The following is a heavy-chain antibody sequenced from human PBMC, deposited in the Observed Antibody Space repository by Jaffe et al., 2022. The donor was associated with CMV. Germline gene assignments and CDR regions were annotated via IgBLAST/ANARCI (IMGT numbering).Heavy chain of an antibody. V-gene: IGHV4-39*01. CDR1: GGSISSSSYY. CDR2: IYYSGST. Sequence: QLQLQESGPGLVKPSETLSLTCTVSGGSISSSSYYWGWIRQPPGKGLEWIGSIYYSGSTYYNPSLKSRVTISVDTSKNQFSLKLSSVTAADTAVYYCARQVIAAAGIYYYYYYYMDVWGKGTTVTVSS. J-gene: IGHJ6*03. D-gene: IGHD6-13*01. CDR3: ARQVIAAAGIYYYYYYYMDV.